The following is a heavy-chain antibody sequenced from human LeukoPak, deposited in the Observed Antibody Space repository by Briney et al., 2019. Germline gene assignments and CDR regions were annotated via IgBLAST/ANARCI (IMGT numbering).Heavy chain of an antibody. J-gene: IGHJ5*02. D-gene: IGHD2-2*01. V-gene: IGHV4-4*07. CDR1: GDSTSGYY. CDR3: ATERSRGLAL. CDR2: MYTSGSA. Sequence: SETLSLTCTVPGDSTSGYYWSWIRQPAGKGLEWIGRMYTSGSANYNPSLKSRVTMSLDTSKKLFSLQMSSVTAADTAIYYCATERSRGLALWGQGALVVVSS.